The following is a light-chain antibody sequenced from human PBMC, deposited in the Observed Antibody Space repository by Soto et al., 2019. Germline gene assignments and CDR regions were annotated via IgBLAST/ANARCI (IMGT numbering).Light chain of an antibody. J-gene: IGKJ1*01. CDR1: QSVGRN. CDR3: QQYTDWPWT. CDR2: AAS. Sequence: DIVMTQSPATLSVSPGERATLSCRASQSVGRNLAWYQQKPGQAPRLLIYAASGRASDLPARFSGSGSGTEFTLPISSLQSEDFAVYYCQQYTDWPWTLGQGTKVDIK. V-gene: IGKV3-15*01.